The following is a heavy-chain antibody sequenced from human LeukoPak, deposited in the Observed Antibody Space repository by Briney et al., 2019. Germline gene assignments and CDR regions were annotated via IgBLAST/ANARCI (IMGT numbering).Heavy chain of an antibody. D-gene: IGHD3-22*01. CDR2: INHSGST. J-gene: IGHJ3*02. CDR1: GGSFSGYY. CDR3: AREEDSSGYWGAFDI. Sequence: SETLSLTCAVYGGSFSGYYWSWIRQPPGKGLEWIGEINHSGSTNYNPSLKSRVTISVDTSKNQFSLKLSSVTAADTAVYYCAREEDSSGYWGAFDIWGQGTMVTVSS. V-gene: IGHV4-34*01.